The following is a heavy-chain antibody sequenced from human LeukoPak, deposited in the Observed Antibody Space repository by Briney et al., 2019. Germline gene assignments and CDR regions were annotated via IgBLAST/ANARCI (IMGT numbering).Heavy chain of an antibody. CDR3: ARNFPGVGCSGGSCYDY. Sequence: SSETLSLTCAVSGGSISSSNWWSWVRQPPGKGLEWIGIIYYSGTTYYNPSLKSRVTISIDTSKNQFSLKLSSVTAADTAVYFCARNFPGVGCSGGSCYDYWGQGTPVTVSS. D-gene: IGHD2-15*01. V-gene: IGHV4-4*02. CDR2: IYYSGTT. CDR1: GGSISSSNW. J-gene: IGHJ4*02.